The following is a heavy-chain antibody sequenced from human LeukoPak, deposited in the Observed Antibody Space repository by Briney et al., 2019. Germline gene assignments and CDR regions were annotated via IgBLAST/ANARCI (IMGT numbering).Heavy chain of an antibody. CDR3: AKVDYDFWSGLYYFDY. CDR1: GFTFSSYA. CDR2: ISGSGGST. Sequence: GASLRLSCAASGFTFSSYAMSWVRQAPGKGLEWVSAISGSGGSTYYADSVKGRFTISRDNSKNTLYLQMKSLRAEDTAVYYCAKVDYDFWSGLYYFDYWGQGSLVTVSS. V-gene: IGHV3-23*01. D-gene: IGHD3-3*01. J-gene: IGHJ4*02.